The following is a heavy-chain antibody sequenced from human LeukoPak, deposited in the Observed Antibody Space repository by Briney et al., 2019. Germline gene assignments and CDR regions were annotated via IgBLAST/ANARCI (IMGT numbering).Heavy chain of an antibody. CDR2: ISGSGGST. D-gene: IGHD6-19*01. V-gene: IGHV3-23*01. Sequence: GGSLRLSCAASGFTFSSYGMHWVRQAPGKGLEWVSAISGSGGSTYYADSVKGQFTISRDNSKNTLYLQMNSLRAEDTAVYYCAKGAVADRPYYFDYWGQGTLVTVSS. CDR1: GFTFSSYG. CDR3: AKGAVADRPYYFDY. J-gene: IGHJ4*02.